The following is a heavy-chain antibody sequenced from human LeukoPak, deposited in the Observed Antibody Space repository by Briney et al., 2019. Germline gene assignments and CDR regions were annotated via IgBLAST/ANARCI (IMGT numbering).Heavy chain of an antibody. Sequence: ASVKVSCKASGYTFTGYYMHWVRQAPGQGLEWMGWINPNSGGTNYAQKFQGRVTMTRDTSISTAYMELSRLRSDDTAVYYCAILLLYSSSSHFDYWGQGTLVTVSS. V-gene: IGHV1-2*02. CDR2: INPNSGGT. CDR1: GYTFTGYY. D-gene: IGHD6-6*01. J-gene: IGHJ4*02. CDR3: AILLLYSSSSHFDY.